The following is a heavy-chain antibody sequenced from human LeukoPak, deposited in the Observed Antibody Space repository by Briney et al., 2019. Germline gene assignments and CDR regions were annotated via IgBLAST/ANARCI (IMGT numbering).Heavy chain of an antibody. J-gene: IGHJ1*01. CDR3: ATEVLRAEYFQH. CDR1: GGSISSSNW. CDR2: IYHSGST. D-gene: IGHD4-17*01. Sequence: PSETLSLTCAVSGGSISSSNWWSWVRQPPGKGLEWIGEIYHSGSTNYNPSLKSRVTISVDKSKNQFSLKLSSVTAADTAVYYCATEVLRAEYFQHWGQGTLVTVSS. V-gene: IGHV4-4*02.